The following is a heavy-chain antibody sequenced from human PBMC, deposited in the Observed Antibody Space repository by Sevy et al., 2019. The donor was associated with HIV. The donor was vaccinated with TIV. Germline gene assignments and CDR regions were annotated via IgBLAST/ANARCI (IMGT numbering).Heavy chain of an antibody. CDR3: ARQTTETTDAFDI. CDR2: IYYSGST. D-gene: IGHD4-17*01. V-gene: IGHV4-39*01. Sequence: SETLSLTCTVSGGSISSSSYYWGWIRQPPGKGLEWIGSIYYSGSTYYNPSLKSRVTISVDTSKNQFSLKLSSVTAADTAVYYCARQTTETTDAFDIWGQGTMVTVSS. J-gene: IGHJ3*02. CDR1: GGSISSSSYY.